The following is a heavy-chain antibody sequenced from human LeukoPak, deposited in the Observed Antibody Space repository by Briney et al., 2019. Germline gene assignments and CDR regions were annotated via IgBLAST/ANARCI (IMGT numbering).Heavy chain of an antibody. CDR1: GGSISSSSYY. Sequence: SETLSLTCTVSGGSISSSSYYWGWIRQPPGKGLEWIGSIYYSGSTYYNPSLKSRVTISVDTSKNQFSLKLSSVTAADTAVYYCARHDGSGWYYFDYWGQGTLVTVSS. D-gene: IGHD6-19*01. J-gene: IGHJ4*02. CDR3: ARHDGSGWYYFDY. CDR2: IYYSGST. V-gene: IGHV4-39*01.